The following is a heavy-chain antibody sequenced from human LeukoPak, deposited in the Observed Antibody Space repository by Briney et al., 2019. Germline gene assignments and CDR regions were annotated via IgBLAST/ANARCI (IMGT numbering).Heavy chain of an antibody. D-gene: IGHD2-2*01. CDR1: GYTFTSYY. CDR3: SSGGYCSSTSCYGFAFDI. J-gene: IGHJ3*02. Sequence: GASVKVSCKASGYTFTSYYMHWVRQAPGQGLEWMGIINPSGGSTSYAQKFQGRVTMTRDTSTSTVYIELGSLRSEDTAVYYCSSGGYCSSTSCYGFAFDIWGQGTMVTVSS. V-gene: IGHV1-46*03. CDR2: INPSGGST.